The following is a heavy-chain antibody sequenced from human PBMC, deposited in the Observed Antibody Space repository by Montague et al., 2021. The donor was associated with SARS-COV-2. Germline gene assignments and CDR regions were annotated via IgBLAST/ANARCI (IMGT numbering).Heavy chain of an antibody. D-gene: IGHD5-24*01. CDR1: GASITIGPYY. CDR3: VRDFPTIGSYGMDV. Sequence: TLSLTCAVSGASITIGPYYWGWIRQPAGKGLEWIGRIYTSGSTNYNPSLRGRVAISMDTSLNQFSLNLDSVTAAGTGVYYCVRDFPTIGSYGMDVWGEGAT. V-gene: IGHV4-61*02. CDR2: IYTSGST. J-gene: IGHJ6*02.